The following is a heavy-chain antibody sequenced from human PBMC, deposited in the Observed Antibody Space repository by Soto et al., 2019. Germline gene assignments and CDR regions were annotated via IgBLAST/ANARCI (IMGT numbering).Heavy chain of an antibody. D-gene: IGHD3-9*01. J-gene: IGHJ4*02. CDR1: GFSFRSYW. CDR3: EREYYGVLTGYYNDY. Sequence: EVQLVESGGGLVQSGGSLGLSCAASGFSFRSYWMHWVRQAPGKGLVWVARISSDGSSTTYADSANGRFTISRDNAAKTLYLQMSSLRAEDTAVYYCEREYYGVLTGYYNDYWGQGTLVTVSS. CDR2: ISSDGSST. V-gene: IGHV3-74*01.